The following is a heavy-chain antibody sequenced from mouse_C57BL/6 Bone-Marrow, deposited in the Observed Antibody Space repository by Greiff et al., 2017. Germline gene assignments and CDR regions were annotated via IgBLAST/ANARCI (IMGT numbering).Heavy chain of an antibody. V-gene: IGHV5-12*01. Sequence: DVKLVESGGGLVQPGGSLKLSCAASGFTFSDYYMYWVRQTPEKRLEWVAYISNGGGSTYYPDTVKGRFTISRDNAKNTLYLQMSRLKSEDTAMYYCARPSSGYMDYWGQGTSVTVSS. J-gene: IGHJ4*01. CDR3: ARPSSGYMDY. CDR2: ISNGGGST. D-gene: IGHD3-2*02. CDR1: GFTFSDYY.